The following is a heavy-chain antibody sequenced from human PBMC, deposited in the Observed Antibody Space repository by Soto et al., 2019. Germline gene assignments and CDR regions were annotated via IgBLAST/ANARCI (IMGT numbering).Heavy chain of an antibody. Sequence: SETLSLTCTVSGGSISSYYWSWIRQPPGKGLEWIGYIYYSGSTNYNPSLKSRVTISVDTSKNQFSLKLSSVTAADTAVYYCARGTGALWIGEFAGFGMDVWGQGTTVTVSS. CDR1: GGSISSYY. CDR3: ARGTGALWIGEFAGFGMDV. J-gene: IGHJ6*02. D-gene: IGHD3-10*01. CDR2: IYYSGST. V-gene: IGHV4-59*01.